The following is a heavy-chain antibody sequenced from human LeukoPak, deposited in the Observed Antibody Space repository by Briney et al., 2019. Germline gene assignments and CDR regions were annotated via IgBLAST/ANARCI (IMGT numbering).Heavy chain of an antibody. V-gene: IGHV1-24*01. CDR2: FDPEDGET. CDR1: GYTLTELS. Sequence: VSVKVSCKVSGYTLTELSMHWVRQAPGKGLEWMGGFDPEDGETIYAQKFQGRVTMTEDTSTDTAYMELSSLRSEDTAVYYCAAIVGGSNWFDPWGQGTLVTVSS. CDR3: AAIVGGSNWFDP. J-gene: IGHJ5*02. D-gene: IGHD1-26*01.